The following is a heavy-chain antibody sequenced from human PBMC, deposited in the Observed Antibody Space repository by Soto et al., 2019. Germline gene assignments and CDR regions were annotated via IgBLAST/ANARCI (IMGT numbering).Heavy chain of an antibody. CDR2: ISGSGGST. J-gene: IGHJ4*02. V-gene: IGHV3-23*01. Sequence: GGSLRLSCAASGFTFSSYSMSWVRQAPGKGVEWVSAISGSGGSTYYADSVKGRFTISRDNSKNTLYLQMNSLRAEDTAVYYCVLWPPYYFDYWGQGTLVTVSS. CDR3: VLWPPYYFDY. D-gene: IGHD3-10*01. CDR1: GFTFSSYS.